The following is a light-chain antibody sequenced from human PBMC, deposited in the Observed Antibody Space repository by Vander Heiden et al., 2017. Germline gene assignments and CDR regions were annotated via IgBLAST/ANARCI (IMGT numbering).Light chain of an antibody. CDR2: DVS. CDR3: CSFAGFYTFYV. CDR1: SSYVGGYHY. J-gene: IGLJ1*01. V-gene: IGLV2-11*01. Sequence: QSHLTQPRSVSVSPGQSVTISCTATSSYVGGYHYVLWYQQHPGKAPKLMIYDVSKRPSGVPDRFSGSKSGNPASLTISGLQADDEADYYCCSFAGFYTFYVFGSGTKVNVL.